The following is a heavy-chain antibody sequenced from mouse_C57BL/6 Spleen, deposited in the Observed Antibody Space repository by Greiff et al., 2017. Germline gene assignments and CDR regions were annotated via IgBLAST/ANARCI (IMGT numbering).Heavy chain of an antibody. J-gene: IGHJ3*01. V-gene: IGHV1-5*01. Sequence: VQLQQSGTVLARPGASVKMSCKTSGYTFTSYWMHWVKQRPGQALEWIGAISPGNSDTSYNQKFKGKAKLTAVTSASTAYMELSSLTNEDSAVYYCTRLIYEDYDGFAYWGQGTLVTVSA. CDR1: GYTFTSYW. D-gene: IGHD2-4*01. CDR3: TRLIYEDYDGFAY. CDR2: ISPGNSDT.